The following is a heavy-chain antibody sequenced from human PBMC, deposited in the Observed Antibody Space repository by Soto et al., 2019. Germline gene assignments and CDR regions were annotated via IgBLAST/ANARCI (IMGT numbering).Heavy chain of an antibody. Sequence: SETLSLTCTVSGGSISSYYWSWIRQPPGKGLEWIGYIYYSGSTNYNPSLKSRVTISVDTSKNQFSLKLSSVTAADTAVYYCARAAEYSSSSGLYYYYYGMDVWGQGTTATVSS. J-gene: IGHJ6*02. CDR3: ARAAEYSSSSGLYYYYYGMDV. CDR1: GGSISSYY. D-gene: IGHD6-6*01. V-gene: IGHV4-59*01. CDR2: IYYSGST.